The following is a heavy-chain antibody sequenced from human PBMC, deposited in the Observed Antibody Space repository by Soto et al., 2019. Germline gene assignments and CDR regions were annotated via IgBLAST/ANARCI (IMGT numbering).Heavy chain of an antibody. J-gene: IGHJ6*02. CDR1: GFTFTSSA. Sequence: SVKVSCKASGFTFTSSAVQWVRQARGQRLEWIGWIVVGSGNTNYAQKFQERVTITRDMSTSTAYMKLSSLRSEDTAVYYCAAGSGSRTYTGMDVWGQGTTVTVSS. CDR3: AAGSGSRTYTGMDV. V-gene: IGHV1-58*01. CDR2: IVVGSGNT. D-gene: IGHD2-2*01.